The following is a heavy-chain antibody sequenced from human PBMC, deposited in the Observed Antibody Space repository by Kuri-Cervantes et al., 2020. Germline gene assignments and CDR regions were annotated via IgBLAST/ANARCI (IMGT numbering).Heavy chain of an antibody. J-gene: IGHJ4*02. CDR2: ISYDGSNK. Sequence: GESLKISCAASGFTFSSYGMHWVRQAPGKGLEWVAAISYDGSNKYYADSVKGRFTISRDNSKNTLYLQMNSLRAEDTAVYYCAKETTGYSYGNLDYWGQGALVTVPS. CDR1: GFTFSSYG. CDR3: AKETTGYSYGNLDY. D-gene: IGHD5-18*01. V-gene: IGHV3-30*18.